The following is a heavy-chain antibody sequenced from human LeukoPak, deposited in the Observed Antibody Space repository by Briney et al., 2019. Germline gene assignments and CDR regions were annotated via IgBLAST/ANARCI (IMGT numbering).Heavy chain of an antibody. CDR3: TRDLDGSGNYHWFDP. CDR2: INGDGSTT. D-gene: IGHD3-10*01. V-gene: IGHV3-74*01. Sequence: PGGSLRLSCAASGFTFSSYWMHWVRQAPGKGLVWVSRINGDGSTTTYADSVKGRFTISRDSAKNTLYLQMNSLRAEDTAVYYCTRDLDGSGNYHWFDPWGQGTLVTVSS. CDR1: GFTFSSYW. J-gene: IGHJ5*02.